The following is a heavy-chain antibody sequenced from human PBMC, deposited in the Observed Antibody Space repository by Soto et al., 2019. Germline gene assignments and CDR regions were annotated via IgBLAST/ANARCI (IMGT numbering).Heavy chain of an antibody. V-gene: IGHV3-30-3*01. D-gene: IGHD3-10*01. J-gene: IGHJ6*02. CDR1: GFTFSSYA. Sequence: GGSLRLSCAASGFTFSSYAMHWVRQAPGKGLEWVAVISYDGSNKYYADSVKGRFTISRDNSKNTLYLQMNSLRAEDTAVYYCARDGPGALYGSGSYYNDDYYYGMDVWGQGTTVTVSS. CDR3: ARDGPGALYGSGSYYNDDYYYGMDV. CDR2: ISYDGSNK.